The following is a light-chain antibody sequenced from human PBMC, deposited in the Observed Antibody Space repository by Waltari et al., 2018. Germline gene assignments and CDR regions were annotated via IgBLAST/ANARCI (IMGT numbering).Light chain of an antibody. CDR2: KAS. Sequence: DIQMTQSPSTLSASVGTRVTITCRARQSISSWLAWYQQKPGKAPKLLIYKASSLESGVPSRFSGSGSGTEFTLTISSLQPDDFATYYCQQYNSYPWTFGQGTKLEI. J-gene: IGKJ2*02. V-gene: IGKV1-5*03. CDR3: QQYNSYPWT. CDR1: QSISSW.